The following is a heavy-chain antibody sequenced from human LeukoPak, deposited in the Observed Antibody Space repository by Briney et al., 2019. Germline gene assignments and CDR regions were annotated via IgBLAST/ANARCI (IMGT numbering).Heavy chain of an antibody. J-gene: IGHJ4*02. CDR1: GYTFTSYD. D-gene: IGHD3-10*01. Sequence: ASVKVSCKASGYTFTSYDFNWVRQATGQRPEWMGWMSPNSGDTGYAQKFQDRVTMTRNTSISTAYMELSSLRSDDTAVYYCARDPSDYYGSGSFDYWGQGTLVTVSS. V-gene: IGHV1-8*01. CDR2: MSPNSGDT. CDR3: ARDPSDYYGSGSFDY.